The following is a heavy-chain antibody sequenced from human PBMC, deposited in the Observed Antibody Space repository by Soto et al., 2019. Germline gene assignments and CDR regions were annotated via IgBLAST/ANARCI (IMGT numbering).Heavy chain of an antibody. V-gene: IGHV3-30*18. J-gene: IGHJ6*02. Sequence: LRSCLAGVEFTYSSDGMHRVRQAPGKELEWVAVISYDGSNKYYADSVKGRFTISRDNSKNTLYLQMNSLRAEDTAVYYCAKDRWSSRDYYYYGMDVWGQVTTVTVSS. D-gene: IGHD6-13*01. CDR3: AKDRWSSRDYYYYGMDV. CDR1: EFTYSSDG. CDR2: ISYDGSNK.